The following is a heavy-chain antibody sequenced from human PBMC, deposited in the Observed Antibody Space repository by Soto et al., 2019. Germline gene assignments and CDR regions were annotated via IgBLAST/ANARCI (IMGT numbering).Heavy chain of an antibody. Sequence: EVQLLESGGGLVQPGGSLRLSCAASGFTFSSYAMSWVRQAPGKGLEWVSAISGSGGSTYYADSVKGRFTISRDNSKNTLYLQMNSLRAEDTAVCYCAKASYSNYANYYYYYMDVWGKGTTVTVSS. V-gene: IGHV3-23*01. CDR2: ISGSGGST. J-gene: IGHJ6*03. CDR3: AKASYSNYANYYYYYMDV. D-gene: IGHD4-4*01. CDR1: GFTFSSYA.